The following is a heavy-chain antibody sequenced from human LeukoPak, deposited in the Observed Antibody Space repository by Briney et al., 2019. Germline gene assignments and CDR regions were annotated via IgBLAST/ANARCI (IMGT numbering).Heavy chain of an antibody. Sequence: GGSLRLSCAASGFTVSSNYMSWIRQAPGKGLEWVSYISSSGSTIYYADSVKGRFTISRDNAKNSLYLQMNSLRAEDTAVYYCAKSRSGSSNWALRIFDNWGQGTLVSVSS. D-gene: IGHD6-13*01. CDR1: GFTVSSNY. J-gene: IGHJ4*02. CDR2: ISSSGSTI. V-gene: IGHV3-11*01. CDR3: AKSRSGSSNWALRIFDN.